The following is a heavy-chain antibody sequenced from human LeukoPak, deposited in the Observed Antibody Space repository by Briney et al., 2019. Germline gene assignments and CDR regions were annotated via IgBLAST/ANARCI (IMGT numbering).Heavy chain of an antibody. V-gene: IGHV3-11*06. CDR3: ARDSGRGSYRYFHFDL. J-gene: IGHJ2*01. D-gene: IGHD3-16*02. Sequence: AGGSLRLSCAASGFSLSDYYMSWLRQAPGGGREWVSYIDSNSIYTNYADSVKGRFAISRDNAKNSLYLQVNSLRAEDTAVYYCARDSGRGSYRYFHFDLWGRGTLVTVSS. CDR1: GFSLSDYY. CDR2: IDSNSIYT.